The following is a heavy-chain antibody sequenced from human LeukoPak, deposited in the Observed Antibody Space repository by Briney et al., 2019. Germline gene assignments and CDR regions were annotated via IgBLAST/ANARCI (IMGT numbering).Heavy chain of an antibody. Sequence: GGSLRLSCAASGFTFSNYGMHWVRQAPGKGLYWVAFIRYDGSNKYYADSVKGRFTISRDNSKNTLYLQMNSLRAEDTAVYYCAKERRYCSGGSCYEYYFDYWGQGTLVTVSS. D-gene: IGHD2-15*01. CDR2: IRYDGSNK. V-gene: IGHV3-30*02. CDR1: GFTFSNYG. CDR3: AKERRYCSGGSCYEYYFDY. J-gene: IGHJ4*02.